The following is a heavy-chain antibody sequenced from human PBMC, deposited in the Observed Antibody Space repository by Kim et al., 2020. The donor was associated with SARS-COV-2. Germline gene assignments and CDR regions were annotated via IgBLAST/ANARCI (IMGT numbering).Heavy chain of an antibody. CDR3: ARAAIFGTWDY. CDR2: IYYSGST. CDR1: GGSISSYY. D-gene: IGHD3-3*01. Sequence: SETLSLTCTVSGGSISSYYWSWIRQPPGKGLEWIGYIYYSGSTNYNPSLKSRVTISVDTSKNQFSLKLSSVTAADTAVYYCARAAIFGTWDYWVQGTLVTVSS. V-gene: IGHV4-59*01. J-gene: IGHJ4*02.